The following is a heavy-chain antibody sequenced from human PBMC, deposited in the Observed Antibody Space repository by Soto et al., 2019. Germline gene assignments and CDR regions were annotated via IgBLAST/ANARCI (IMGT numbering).Heavy chain of an antibody. CDR1: GYSFTSYW. D-gene: IGHD6-13*01. CDR2: IDPSDSYT. Sequence: GESLKISCQGSGYSFTSYWITWVRQMPGKGLEWMGRIDPSDSYTNYRPSFQGHVTISADKSISTAYLQWSSLKASDTGMYYYARHSSTILQQLDLWGQGTLVTVSS. CDR3: ARHSSTILQQLDL. J-gene: IGHJ5*02. V-gene: IGHV5-10-1*01.